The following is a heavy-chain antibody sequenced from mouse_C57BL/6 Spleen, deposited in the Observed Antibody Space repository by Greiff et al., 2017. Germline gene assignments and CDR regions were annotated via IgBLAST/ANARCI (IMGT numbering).Heavy chain of an antibody. J-gene: IGHJ4*01. CDR1: GYTFTSYW. V-gene: IGHV1-69*01. CDR2: IDPSDSYT. Sequence: QVQLKQPGAELVMPGASVKLSCKASGYTFTSYWMHWVKQRPGQGLEWIGEIDPSDSYTNYNQKFKGKSTLTVDKSSSTAYMQLSSLTSEDSAVYYCARSPYAMGYWGQGTSVTVSS. CDR3: ARSPYAMGY.